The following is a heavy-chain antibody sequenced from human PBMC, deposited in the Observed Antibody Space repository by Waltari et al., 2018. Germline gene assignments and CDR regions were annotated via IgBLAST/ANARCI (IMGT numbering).Heavy chain of an antibody. CDR3: ARDRGRGLYLDV. Sequence: QLQESGPGLVTPSGTLSLSCAVPGDSVPTANWWSWVRQSPQRGLEWIGQVLSTGKTNYSPSFASRVTMSLDASNNQFSLKVTSATAADTAVYYCARDRGRGLYLDVWGPGTLVTVSP. CDR2: VLSTGKT. CDR1: GDSVPTANW. D-gene: IGHD2-15*01. J-gene: IGHJ4*02. V-gene: IGHV4-4*02.